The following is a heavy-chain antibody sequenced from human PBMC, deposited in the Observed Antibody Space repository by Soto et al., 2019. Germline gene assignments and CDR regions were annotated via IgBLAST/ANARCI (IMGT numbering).Heavy chain of an antibody. V-gene: IGHV4-39*01. Sequence: QLHLQESGPGLVKPSETLSLTCNVSGRSISSSDYYWGWVRQPPGEGLEWIGSIYYNGRTNYNPSFHRRVTISQDTSKNPFFLKMLSVDAADTAVYYCARQEGYLAGCQGFWGQGTLVTVSS. D-gene: IGHD3-22*01. CDR1: GRSISSSDYY. CDR2: IYYNGRT. CDR3: ARQEGYLAGCQGF. J-gene: IGHJ4*02.